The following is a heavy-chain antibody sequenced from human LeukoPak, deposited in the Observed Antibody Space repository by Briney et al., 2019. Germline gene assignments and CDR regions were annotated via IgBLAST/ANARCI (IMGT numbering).Heavy chain of an antibody. J-gene: IGHJ4*02. V-gene: IGHV3-23*01. CDR3: AKVRAGHYFDY. D-gene: IGHD6-19*01. Sequence: GGSLRLSCAASGFTFSSYAMSWVRQAPGKGLEWVSSISSSGDSTYYADSVKGRFTISGDNSENTLYLQMNSLRAADTAVYYCAKVRAGHYFDYWGQGTLVTVSS. CDR2: ISSSGDST. CDR1: GFTFSSYA.